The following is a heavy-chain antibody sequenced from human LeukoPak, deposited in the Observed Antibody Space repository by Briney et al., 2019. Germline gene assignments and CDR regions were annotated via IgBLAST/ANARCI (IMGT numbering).Heavy chain of an antibody. CDR1: GFAFSNFA. Sequence: SGGSLRLSCAASGFAFSNFAMHWVRQAPGKGLEWVAVVSYEGTIKYYSDSARGRFTISRDNSNSLISLQMNNLTTEDTAAYYCAREKFDSWGQGTLVTVST. CDR3: AREKFDS. CDR2: VSYEGTIK. V-gene: IGHV3-30*14. J-gene: IGHJ5*01.